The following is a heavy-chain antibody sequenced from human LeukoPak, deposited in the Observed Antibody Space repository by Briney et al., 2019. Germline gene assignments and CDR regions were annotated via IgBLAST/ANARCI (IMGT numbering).Heavy chain of an antibody. CDR3: ARVPYDILTGYYFGFDY. CDR1: GYTFTSYG. D-gene: IGHD3-9*01. Sequence: ASVKVSCKASGYTFTSYGISWVRQAPGQGLEWMGWISAYNGNTNYAQRLQGRVTMTTDTSTSTAYMELRSLRSDDTAVYYCARVPYDILTGYYFGFDYWGQGTLVTVSS. J-gene: IGHJ4*02. V-gene: IGHV1-18*01. CDR2: ISAYNGNT.